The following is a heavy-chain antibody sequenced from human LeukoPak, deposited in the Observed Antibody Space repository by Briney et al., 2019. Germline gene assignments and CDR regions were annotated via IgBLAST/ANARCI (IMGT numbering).Heavy chain of an antibody. CDR1: GFTFSSYW. CDR2: VNSDGSST. CDR3: ARDRRGSYPGNV. V-gene: IGHV3-74*01. Sequence: GGSLRLSCAASGFTFSSYWMHWVRQAPGKGLVWVSRVNSDGSSTSYADSVKGRFTISRDNAKNTLYLQMNSLRAEDAAVYYCARDRRGSYPGNVWGQGTTVTVSS. D-gene: IGHD1-26*01. J-gene: IGHJ6*02.